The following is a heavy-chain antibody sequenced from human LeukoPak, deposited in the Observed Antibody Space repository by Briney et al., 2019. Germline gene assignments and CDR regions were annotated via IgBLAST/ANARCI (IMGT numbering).Heavy chain of an antibody. CDR1: GYTFTSYG. J-gene: IGHJ6*03. CDR2: ISAYNGNT. V-gene: IGHV1-18*01. CDR3: AREMEVTGTTYYYYYMDV. D-gene: IGHD1-20*01. Sequence: ASVKVSCKASGYTFTSYGISWVRQAPGQGLEWMGWISAYNGNTNYAQKLQGRVIMTTDTSTSTAYMELRSLRSDDTAVYYCAREMEVTGTTYYYYYMDVWGKGTTVTVSS.